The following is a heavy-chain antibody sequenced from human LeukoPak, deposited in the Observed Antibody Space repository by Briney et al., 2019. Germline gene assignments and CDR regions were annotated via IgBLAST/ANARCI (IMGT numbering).Heavy chain of an antibody. CDR1: GFTFSTYA. CDR3: VKDRIPDGRYSIDF. CDR2: IVGNGGGI. J-gene: IGHJ4*02. D-gene: IGHD2-15*01. V-gene: IGHV3-23*01. Sequence: GGSLRLSCAASGFTFSTYAMDWVRQAPGKGLEWVSVIVGNGGGIQYADSVKGRFRISRDNAKNMLYLQMDSLRAEDTAVYYCVKDRIPDGRYSIDFWGQGTLVTVSS.